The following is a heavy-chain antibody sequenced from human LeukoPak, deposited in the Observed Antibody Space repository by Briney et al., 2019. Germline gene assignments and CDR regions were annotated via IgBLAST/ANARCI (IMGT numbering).Heavy chain of an antibody. V-gene: IGHV4-38-2*02. Sequence: SETLSLTCTVSGYSINSGYYWDWIRQPPGKGPEWIGSIYHSGSTYYNPSLKGRVTISVDTSMNQFSLKLSSVTAADTAVYYCTRQYSVSSTDYWGQGTLVTVSS. CDR2: IYHSGST. CDR1: GYSINSGYY. J-gene: IGHJ4*02. D-gene: IGHD5/OR15-5a*01. CDR3: TRQYSVSSTDY.